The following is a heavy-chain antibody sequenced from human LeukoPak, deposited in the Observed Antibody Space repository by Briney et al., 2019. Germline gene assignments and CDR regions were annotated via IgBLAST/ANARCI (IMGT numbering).Heavy chain of an antibody. D-gene: IGHD3-10*01. CDR3: AKGNLYGSGSSVGYFDY. J-gene: IGHJ4*02. CDR1: GGTFSSYA. V-gene: IGHV1-69*04. CDR2: IIPILGIA. Sequence: ASVKVSCKASGGTFSSYAISWVRQAPGQGLEWMGRIIPILGIANYAQKFQGRVTITADKSTSTAYMELSSLRSEDTAVYYCAKGNLYGSGSSVGYFDYWGQGTLVTVSS.